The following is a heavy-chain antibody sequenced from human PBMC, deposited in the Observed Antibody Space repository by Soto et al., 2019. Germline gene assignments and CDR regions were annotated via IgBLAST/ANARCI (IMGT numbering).Heavy chain of an antibody. Sequence: QVQLVESGGGVVQPGRSLRLSCAASGFTFSSYGMHWVRQAPGKGLEWVAVIWYDGSNKYYADSVKGRFTISRDNSKNTLYLQMNSLRAEDTAVYYCARVIDSYWYCHLWGRGTLVTVSS. J-gene: IGHJ2*01. D-gene: IGHD1-26*01. CDR3: ARVIDSYWYCHL. CDR1: GFTFSSYG. CDR2: IWYDGSNK. V-gene: IGHV3-33*01.